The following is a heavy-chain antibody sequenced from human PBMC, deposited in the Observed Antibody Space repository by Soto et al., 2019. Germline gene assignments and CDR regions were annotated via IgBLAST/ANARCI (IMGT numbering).Heavy chain of an antibody. Sequence: VQLLESGGGLVQPGGSLRLSCAASGFTFSSYAMSWVRQAPGKGLEWVSAISGSGGSTYYADSVKGRFTISRDNSKNTLYLQMNSLRAEDTAVYYCAKDPFGVTMIVENWFDPWGQGTLVTVSS. CDR3: AKDPFGVTMIVENWFDP. V-gene: IGHV3-23*01. CDR1: GFTFSSYA. D-gene: IGHD3-22*01. J-gene: IGHJ5*02. CDR2: ISGSGGST.